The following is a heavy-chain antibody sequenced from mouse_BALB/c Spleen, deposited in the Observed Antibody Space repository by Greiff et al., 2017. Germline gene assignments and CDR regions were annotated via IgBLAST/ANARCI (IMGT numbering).Heavy chain of an antibody. J-gene: IGHJ2*01. CDR1: GFTFSSFG. Sequence: EVQVVESGGGLVQPGGSRKLSCAASGFTFSSFGMHWVRQAPEKGLEWVAYISSGSSTIYYADTVKGRFTISRDNPKNTLFLQMTSLRSEDTAMYYCARPSSGYFDYWGQGTTLTVSS. V-gene: IGHV5-17*02. CDR2: ISSGSSTI. CDR3: ARPSSGYFDY. D-gene: IGHD3-1*01.